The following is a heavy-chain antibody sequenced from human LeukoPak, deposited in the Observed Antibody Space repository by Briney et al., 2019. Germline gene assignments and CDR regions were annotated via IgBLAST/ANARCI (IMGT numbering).Heavy chain of an antibody. D-gene: IGHD5-12*01. V-gene: IGHV4-59*01. CDR2: IYYSGST. CDR1: GGSISSYY. Sequence: SETLSLTCTVSGGSISSYYWSWIWQPPGKGLEWIGYIYYSGSTNYNPSLKSRVTISVDTSKKQFSLKLRSVTAADTAVYYCARVSGYDWESFYDYWGQGTLVTVSS. CDR3: ARVSGYDWESFYDY. J-gene: IGHJ4*02.